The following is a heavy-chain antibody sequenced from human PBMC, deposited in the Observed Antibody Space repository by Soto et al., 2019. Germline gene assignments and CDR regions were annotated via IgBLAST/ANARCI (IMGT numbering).Heavy chain of an antibody. CDR2: IYNNGRT. D-gene: IGHD3-22*01. CDR3: ARAPYDRSGYPWFDY. CDR1: GGSVSSGSFY. Sequence: PSETLSLTCTVSGGSVSSGSFYWSWIRQPPGKGLEWIAYIYNNGRTNSNPSLKSRVTISVDTSKNQFSLKLSSVTAADTAVYYCARAPYDRSGYPWFDYWGQGTLVTVSS. V-gene: IGHV4-61*01. J-gene: IGHJ4*02.